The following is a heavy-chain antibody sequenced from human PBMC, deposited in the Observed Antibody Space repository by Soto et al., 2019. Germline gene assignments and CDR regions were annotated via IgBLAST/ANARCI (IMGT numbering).Heavy chain of an antibody. CDR1: GFTVSSYA. D-gene: IGHD6-13*01. V-gene: IGHV3-23*01. Sequence: EMQLLESGGGLVQAGGSLRLSCAASGFTVSSYALNWVRQAPGKGLEWVSGISASTYYADSVKGRFTISRDTSKNTLYVQMNSLRAEDTAIYLCAIRMYSTRWYYLDYWGQRTLVTVSS. CDR3: AIRMYSTRWYYLDY. J-gene: IGHJ4*02. CDR2: ISAST.